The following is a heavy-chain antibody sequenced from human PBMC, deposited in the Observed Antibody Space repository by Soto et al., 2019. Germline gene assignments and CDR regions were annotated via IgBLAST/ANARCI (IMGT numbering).Heavy chain of an antibody. D-gene: IGHD3-3*01. V-gene: IGHV3-30*03. Sequence: QVQLVESGGGVVQPGRSLRLSCAASGFTFSSYGMHWVRQAPGKGLEWVAVISYDGSNKYYADSVKGRFTISRDNSKNTLYLQMNSLRAEDTAVYYCVAMSGLFDYWGQGTLVTVSS. J-gene: IGHJ4*02. CDR1: GFTFSSYG. CDR2: ISYDGSNK. CDR3: VAMSGLFDY.